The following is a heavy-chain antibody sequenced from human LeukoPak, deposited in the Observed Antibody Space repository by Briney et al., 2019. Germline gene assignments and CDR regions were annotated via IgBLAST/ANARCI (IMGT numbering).Heavy chain of an antibody. CDR1: GYSFSTYW. Sequence: GESLRISCKGSGYSFSTYWIRWVRQMPGKGLEWMGRIDPSDSYTNYSPSFQGHVTISADKSISTAYLQWSSLKASDTAMYYCARDIAADGDIWGQGTMVTVSS. J-gene: IGHJ3*02. CDR2: IDPSDSYT. CDR3: ARDIAADGDI. V-gene: IGHV5-10-1*01. D-gene: IGHD6-13*01.